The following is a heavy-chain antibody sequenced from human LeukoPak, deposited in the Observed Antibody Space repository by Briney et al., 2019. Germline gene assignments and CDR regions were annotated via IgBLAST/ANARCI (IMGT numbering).Heavy chain of an antibody. V-gene: IGHV3-23*01. Sequence: TGGSLRLFCAASGFTFSSYAMSWVRQAPGKGLEWVSAISGSGGSTYYADSVKGRFTISRGNSKNTLYLQMNSLRAEDTAVYYCAKDEGVRGVISFYFDYWGQGTLVTVSS. CDR3: AKDEGVRGVISFYFDY. CDR2: ISGSGGST. J-gene: IGHJ4*02. CDR1: GFTFSSYA. D-gene: IGHD3-10*01.